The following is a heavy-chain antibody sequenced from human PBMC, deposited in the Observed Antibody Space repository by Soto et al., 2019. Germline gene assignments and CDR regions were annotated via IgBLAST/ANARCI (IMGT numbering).Heavy chain of an antibody. CDR1: GGSISSYY. V-gene: IGHV4-59*12. Sequence: SETLSLTCTVSGGSISSYYWSWIRQPPGKGLEWIGYIYYSGSTNYNPSLKSRVTISVDTSGHHFSMQLTSVTAADTAVYYCARCRDAFGFDSWGQGTLVTVSS. CDR3: ARCRDAFGFDS. CDR2: IYYSGST. D-gene: IGHD2-15*01. J-gene: IGHJ4*02.